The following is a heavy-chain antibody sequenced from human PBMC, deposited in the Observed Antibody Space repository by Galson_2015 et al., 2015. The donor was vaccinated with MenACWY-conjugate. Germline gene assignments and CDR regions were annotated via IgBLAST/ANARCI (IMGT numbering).Heavy chain of an antibody. V-gene: IGHV3-74*01. J-gene: IGHJ6*02. CDR1: GFTFSSYW. CDR2: INSDGSST. CDR3: AARLLHSGGMDV. Sequence: SLRLSCAASGFTFSSYWMHWVRQAPGKGLVWVSRINSDGSSTSYADSVKGRFPISRDNAKNTLYLQMNSLRAEDTAVYYCAARLLHSGGMDVWGQGTTVTVSS. D-gene: IGHD3-10*01.